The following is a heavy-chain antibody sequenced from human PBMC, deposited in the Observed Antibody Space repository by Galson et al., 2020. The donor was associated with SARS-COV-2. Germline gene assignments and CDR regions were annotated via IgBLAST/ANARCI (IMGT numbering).Heavy chain of an antibody. CDR3: ARAPTHYDFWSGYFL. V-gene: IGHV1-18*01. J-gene: IGHJ4*02. CDR2: INTFSGHT. Sequence: ASVKVSRTASGYTFPNYGISWVRQAPGQGLEWMGWINTFSGHTNYAQNVEGRVTMTADTSTRTAYMELRSLRSDDTAVYYCARAPTHYDFWSGYFLWGQGTLVTVSS. CDR1: GYTFPNYG. D-gene: IGHD3-3*01.